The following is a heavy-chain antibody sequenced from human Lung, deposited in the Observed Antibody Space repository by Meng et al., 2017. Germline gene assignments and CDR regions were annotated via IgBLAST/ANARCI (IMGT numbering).Heavy chain of an antibody. J-gene: IGHJ4*02. CDR2: INHSGST. D-gene: IGHD2/OR15-2a*01. CDR1: CGFFSCYY. V-gene: IGHV4-34*01. Sequence: QLQLQKCGAVVVDTSETLSVTCSVHCGFFSCYYWIWIRQPPGKGLEWIGEINHSGSTIHNPSLKSRVTISVDTSKNLCSLKLRSVTAAVTAEYYFARGFLSSVRGFDYLGQGTLVTVSS. CDR3: ARGFLSSVRGFDY.